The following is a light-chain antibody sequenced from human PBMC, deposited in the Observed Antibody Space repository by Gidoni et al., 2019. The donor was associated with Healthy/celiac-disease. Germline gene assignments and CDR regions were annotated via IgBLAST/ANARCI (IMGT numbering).Light chain of an antibody. CDR3: QQYNNWPPLT. CDR2: GAS. Sequence: EIVMPQSPATLSVSPGERATLSCRASPSVSSNLAWYQQKPGQAPRLLIYGASTRATGIPARFSGSGSGTEFTLTISSLQSEDFAVYYCQQYNNWPPLTFGQGTKVEIK. V-gene: IGKV3-15*01. CDR1: PSVSSN. J-gene: IGKJ1*01.